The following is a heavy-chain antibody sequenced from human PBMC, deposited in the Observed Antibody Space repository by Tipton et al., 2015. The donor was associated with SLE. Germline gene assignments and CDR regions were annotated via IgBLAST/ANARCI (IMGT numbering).Heavy chain of an antibody. CDR3: ARDPDVSYFYH. D-gene: IGHD3-10*02. J-gene: IGHJ4*02. V-gene: IGHV3-13*01. Sequence: SLRLSCAASGFTFSGYDMHWVRQTTGKRLEWVSAIGTTGDTYYPGSVKGRFTISREDAKNSLYLQMNSLGAGDTAVYYCARDPDVSYFYHWGQGTLVTVSS. CDR2: IGTTGDT. CDR1: GFTFSGYD.